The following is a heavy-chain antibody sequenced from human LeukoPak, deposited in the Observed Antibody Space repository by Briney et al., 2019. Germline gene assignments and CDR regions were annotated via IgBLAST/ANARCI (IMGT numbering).Heavy chain of an antibody. CDR2: ISGSGGST. Sequence: GGSLRLSCAASGFTFSSYAMSWVRQAPGKGLEWVSAISGSGGSTYYADSVKGRFTISRDNPKNTLYLQMNSLRAEDTAVYYCAKDLMITFGPINYKVDYWGQGTLVTVSS. D-gene: IGHD3-16*01. CDR3: AKDLMITFGPINYKVDY. CDR1: GFTFSSYA. V-gene: IGHV3-23*01. J-gene: IGHJ4*02.